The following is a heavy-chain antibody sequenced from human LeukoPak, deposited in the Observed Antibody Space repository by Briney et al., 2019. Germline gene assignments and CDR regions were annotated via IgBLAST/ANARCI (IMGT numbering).Heavy chain of an antibody. CDR3: AKASWVSRADAVL. D-gene: IGHD3-16*01. CDR2: LRGDGET. CDR1: GFTFSSYA. V-gene: IGHV3-23*01. J-gene: IGHJ4*02. Sequence: PGGSLRLSCAASGFTFSSYAMSWVRQAPARGLEWVSSLRGDGETFYIDSVKGRFTPSRDESRNTVYLQLNNLRVEDTAVYFCAKASWVSRADAVLWGQGALVTVSS.